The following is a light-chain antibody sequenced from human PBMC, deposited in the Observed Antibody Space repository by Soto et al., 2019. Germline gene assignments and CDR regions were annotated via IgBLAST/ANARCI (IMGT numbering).Light chain of an antibody. CDR2: AAS. CDR1: QLISSY. CDR3: QQSYRTPYA. Sequence: DIQMTQSPSPLSASVGDRVTITCRASQLISSYLNWYQQKPGKAPELLIYAASTLQSGVPARFSGSGSGTEFALSISSLQPEYFATDYCQQSYRTPYAFGQGTKVEIK. J-gene: IGKJ2*01. V-gene: IGKV1-39*01.